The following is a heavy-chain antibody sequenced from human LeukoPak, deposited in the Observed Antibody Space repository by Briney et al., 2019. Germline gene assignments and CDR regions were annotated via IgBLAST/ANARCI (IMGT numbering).Heavy chain of an antibody. CDR2: IYYSGST. Sequence: SETLSLTCTVSGGSISSSSYYWGWIRQPPGKGLEWIGSIYYSGSTYYNPSLKSRVTISVDTSKNQFSLKLSFVTAADTAVYYCASQYVGDHSAYDYWGQGTLVTVSS. J-gene: IGHJ4*02. D-gene: IGHD1-26*01. V-gene: IGHV4-39*01. CDR1: GGSISSSSYY. CDR3: ASQYVGDHSAYDY.